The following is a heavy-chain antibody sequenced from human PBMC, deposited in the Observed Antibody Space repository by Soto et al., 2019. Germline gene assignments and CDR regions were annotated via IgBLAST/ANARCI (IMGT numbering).Heavy chain of an antibody. V-gene: IGHV3-23*01. CDR3: AKDPRITMVRGVTLVPGAFDI. D-gene: IGHD3-10*01. J-gene: IGHJ3*02. Sequence: VRQAPGKGLEWVSAISGSGGSTYYADSVKGRFTISRDNSKNTLYLQMNSLRAEDTAVYYCAKDPRITMVRGVTLVPGAFDIWGQGTMVTVSS. CDR2: ISGSGGST.